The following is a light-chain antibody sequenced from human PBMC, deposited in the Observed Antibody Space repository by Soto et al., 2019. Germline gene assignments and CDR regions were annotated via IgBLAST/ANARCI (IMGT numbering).Light chain of an antibody. CDR2: WAS. Sequence: DFVMTQSPDSLAVSLGERATINCKSGQSVLSSSNNKNYLAWYQQKPGQPPKLLIYWASTRESGVPDRFGGSGSGTDFTLTISSLQAEEMAVYYCHQYYSIPYTFGQGTKLEIK. J-gene: IGKJ2*01. CDR1: QSVLSSSNNKNY. CDR3: HQYYSIPYT. V-gene: IGKV4-1*01.